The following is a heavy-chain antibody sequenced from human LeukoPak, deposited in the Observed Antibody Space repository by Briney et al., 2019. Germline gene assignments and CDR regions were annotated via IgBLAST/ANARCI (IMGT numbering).Heavy chain of an antibody. CDR3: AKIYGDYDPDGMDV. D-gene: IGHD4-17*01. CDR2: AGWAGGTT. CDR1: GFNFDRYT. Sequence: GGSLRLSCATSGFNFDRYTIHWVRQAPGKGLEWVSLAGWAGGTTFYSDSVRGRFTISRDNSKNTLYLQMNSLRAEDTAVYYCAKIYGDYDPDGMDVWGQGTTVTVSS. J-gene: IGHJ6*02. V-gene: IGHV3-43*01.